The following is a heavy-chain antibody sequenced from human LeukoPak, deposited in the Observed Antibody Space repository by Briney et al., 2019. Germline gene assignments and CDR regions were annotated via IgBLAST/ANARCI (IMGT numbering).Heavy chain of an antibody. CDR1: GGSFSGYY. CDR2: INHSGST. D-gene: IGHD4-17*01. V-gene: IGHV4-34*01. Sequence: SETLSLTCAVYGGSFSGYYWSWIRQPPGKGLEWIGEINHSGSTNYNPSLKSRVTISVDTSKNQFSLKLSSVTAADTAVYYCARLDYGDYAGFDYWGQGTLVTVSS. CDR3: ARLDYGDYAGFDY. J-gene: IGHJ4*02.